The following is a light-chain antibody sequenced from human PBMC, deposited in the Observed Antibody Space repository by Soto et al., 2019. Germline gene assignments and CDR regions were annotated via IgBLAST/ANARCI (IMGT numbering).Light chain of an antibody. J-gene: IGKJ1*01. CDR3: QEYGSSRT. Sequence: EIVLTQSPGTVSLSPGERATLSCRASQSVSSGSLAWYQQKPGQAPRLLIYGASSRATGIPDRFSGSGSGTDFTLTISRLEPEDFAVYYCQEYGSSRTFGHGTKVEI. CDR2: GAS. V-gene: IGKV3-20*01. CDR1: QSVSSGS.